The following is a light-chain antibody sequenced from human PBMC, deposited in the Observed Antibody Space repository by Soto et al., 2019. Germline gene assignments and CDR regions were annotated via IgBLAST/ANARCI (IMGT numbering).Light chain of an antibody. V-gene: IGKV1-39*01. J-gene: IGKJ4*01. CDR2: AAS. Sequence: DIQMTQSPSSLSSSVVETVTLTCRASQSVDNYLKWYQQKPGKAPGLLIYAASTLQSGVPSRFSGSGSGTDFTLTISSLQPEDVTTYYGQRTYNAPLTFGGGTKVDIK. CDR3: QRTYNAPLT. CDR1: QSVDNY.